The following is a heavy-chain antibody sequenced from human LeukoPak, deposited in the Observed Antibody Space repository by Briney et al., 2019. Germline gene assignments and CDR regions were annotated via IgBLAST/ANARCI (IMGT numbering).Heavy chain of an antibody. Sequence: GGSLRLSCAASGFTFSSYAMSWVRQAPGKGLEWVSVIGGSGGSTYYADSVKGRFTISRDNSKNTLYLQMSSLRAEDTAVYYCAKKKRELRGFDYWGQGALVTVSS. CDR1: GFTFSSYA. D-gene: IGHD1-7*01. CDR3: AKKKRELRGFDY. J-gene: IGHJ4*02. CDR2: IGGSGGST. V-gene: IGHV3-23*01.